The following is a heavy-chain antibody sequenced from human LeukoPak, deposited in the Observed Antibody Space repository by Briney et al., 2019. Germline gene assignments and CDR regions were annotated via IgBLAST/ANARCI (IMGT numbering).Heavy chain of an antibody. V-gene: IGHV4-61*02. D-gene: IGHD2-15*01. CDR2: IYTSGRT. J-gene: IGHJ4*01. CDR1: GGSISSGSYY. CDR3: ARDRVVRFDY. Sequence: SETLSLTCTVSGGSISSGSYYWSWIRQPAGKGLEWIGRIYTSGRTNYNPSLKSRVTISVDTSKNQFSLKLSSVTAADTAVYYCARDRVVRFDYWGQGTLVTVSS.